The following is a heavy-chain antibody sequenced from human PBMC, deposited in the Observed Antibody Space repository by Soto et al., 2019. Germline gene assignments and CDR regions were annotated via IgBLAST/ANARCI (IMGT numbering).Heavy chain of an antibody. CDR1: GFTVSTNY. J-gene: IGHJ3*02. CDR3: ARCLRDLSLSAFDI. V-gene: IGHV3-53*01. Sequence: EVQLVESGGGLIQPGGSLRLSCGASGFTVSTNYMSWVRQAPGKGLEWVSHIYSGGSTYYADSVKGRFTISSDYSTNTLYLQMNALRAEDTAVYYCARCLRDLSLSAFDIWGQGTLVTVSS. D-gene: IGHD3-16*02. CDR2: IYSGGST.